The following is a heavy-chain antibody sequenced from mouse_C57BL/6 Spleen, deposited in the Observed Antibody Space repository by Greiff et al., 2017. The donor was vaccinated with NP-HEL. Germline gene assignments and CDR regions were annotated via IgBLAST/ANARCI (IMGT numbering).Heavy chain of an antibody. V-gene: IGHV5-9-1*02. CDR1: GFTFSSYA. D-gene: IGHD1-1*01. Sequence: VQLQESGEGLVKPGGSLKLSCAASGFTFSSYAMSWVRQTPEKRLEWVAYISSGGDYIYYADTVKGRFTISRDNARNTLYLQMSSLKSEDTAMYYCTREPYGSRSMDYWGQGTSVTVSS. CDR2: ISSGGDYI. CDR3: TREPYGSRSMDY. J-gene: IGHJ4*01.